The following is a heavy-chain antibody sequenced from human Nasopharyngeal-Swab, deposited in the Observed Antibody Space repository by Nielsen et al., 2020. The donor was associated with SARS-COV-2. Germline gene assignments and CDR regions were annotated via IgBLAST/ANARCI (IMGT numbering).Heavy chain of an antibody. V-gene: IGHV4-61*01. CDR2: TFYSGST. Sequence: LSPSCPVSGGSASSVCYYWSWTLQPPLNGLEWSGYTFYSGSTHYNPPLKSRVTISVDTSKNQFSLKLSSVTAADTAVYHCVREGFAITIFGVVTRYGMDVWDQGTTVTVSS. CDR3: VREGFAITIFGVVTRYGMDV. J-gene: IGHJ6*02. CDR1: GGSASSVCYY. D-gene: IGHD3-3*01.